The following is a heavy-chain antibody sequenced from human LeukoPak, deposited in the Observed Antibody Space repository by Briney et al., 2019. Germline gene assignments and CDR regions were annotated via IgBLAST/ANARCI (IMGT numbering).Heavy chain of an antibody. CDR3: AKGGKTIMCPTSCYDY. V-gene: IGHV3-23*01. J-gene: IGHJ4*02. CDR2: ISGSGGSP. CDR1: GFTFSSNG. Sequence: GGSLRLSCATSGFTFSSNGMSWVRQAPGRGLEWVSVISGSGGSPDYTDSVKGRFTISRDNSKNTLYLQMNSLRAEDTAVYYCAKGGKTIMCPTSCYDYWGQGTLVTVSS. D-gene: IGHD2-2*01.